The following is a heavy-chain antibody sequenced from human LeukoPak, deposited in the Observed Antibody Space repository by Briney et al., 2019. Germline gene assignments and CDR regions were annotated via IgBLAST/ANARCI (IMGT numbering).Heavy chain of an antibody. CDR3: ARDNVGSYGYTYYYYGMDV. J-gene: IGHJ6*02. V-gene: IGHV3-21*01. Sequence: KTGGSLRLSCAASGFTFSSYSMNWVRQAPGKGLEWVSSISSSSSYIYYGDSVKGRFTISRDNAKNSLYLQMNSLRAEDTAVYYCARDNVGSYGYTYYYYGMDVWGQGTTVTVSS. CDR2: ISSSSSYI. D-gene: IGHD5-18*01. CDR1: GFTFSSYS.